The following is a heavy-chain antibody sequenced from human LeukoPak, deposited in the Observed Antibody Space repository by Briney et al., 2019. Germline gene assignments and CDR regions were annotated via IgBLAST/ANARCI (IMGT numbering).Heavy chain of an antibody. CDR3: AREEYSGSYYFDY. CDR2: ISSSSSYI. J-gene: IGHJ4*02. CDR1: GFTFSSYS. V-gene: IGHV3-21*01. Sequence: GGSLRLSCAATGFTFSSYSMNWVRQAPGKGLEWVSSISSSSSYIYYADSVKGRFTISRDNAKNSLYLQMNSLRAEDTAVYYCAREEYSGSYYFDYWGQGTLVTVSS. D-gene: IGHD1-26*01.